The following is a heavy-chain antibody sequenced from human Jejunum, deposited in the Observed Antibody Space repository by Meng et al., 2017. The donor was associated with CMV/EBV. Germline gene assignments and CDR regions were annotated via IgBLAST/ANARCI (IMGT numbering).Heavy chain of an antibody. V-gene: IGHV1-69*05. J-gene: IGHJ4*02. CDR1: GGTFSSYA. Sequence: CKDSGGTFSSYAFSWVRQAPGQGLEWMGGIIPILDLTSFAQRFQGRVSISTDESTRTAYMELSSLRSEDTAVYFCARRDTDVYNFDLWGQGTLVTVSS. CDR2: IIPILDLT. CDR3: ARRDTDVYNFDL. D-gene: IGHD5-24*01.